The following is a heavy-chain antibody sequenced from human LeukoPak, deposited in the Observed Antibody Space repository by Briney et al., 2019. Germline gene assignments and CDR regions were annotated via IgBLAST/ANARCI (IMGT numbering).Heavy chain of an antibody. CDR2: IISNSSYL. Sequence: GGPVSLSCAASGFTFSSYSMNWVRQAPGKGLDWVSSIISNSSYLYYADAVKGRVTICRDNAKNSVYLQMNSRRAEDMAVYYCAGGRGYCSSTSCYLFDYWGQGTLVTVSS. J-gene: IGHJ4*02. V-gene: IGHV3-21*01. CDR1: GFTFSSYS. D-gene: IGHD2-2*01. CDR3: AGGRGYCSSTSCYLFDY.